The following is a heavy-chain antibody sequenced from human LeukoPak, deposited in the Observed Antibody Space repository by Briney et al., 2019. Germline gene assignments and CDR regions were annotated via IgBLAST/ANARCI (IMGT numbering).Heavy chain of an antibody. CDR1: GGSLSILLSSIYY. Sequence: SETLSLTCTVSGGSLSILLSSIYYWGWIRQAPGKGLEWIGSLYYGENSHYNPSLKSRATLFVDTSNHQFSLKLTSVTAADAAVYFCARQLPTAAADTRGYFDYWGQGTVVTVSS. D-gene: IGHD6-25*01. V-gene: IGHV4-39*01. J-gene: IGHJ4*02. CDR3: ARQLPTAAADTRGYFDY. CDR2: LYYGENS.